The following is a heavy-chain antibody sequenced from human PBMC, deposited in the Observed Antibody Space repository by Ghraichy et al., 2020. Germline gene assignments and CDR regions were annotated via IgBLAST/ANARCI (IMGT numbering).Heavy chain of an antibody. D-gene: IGHD4-23*01. J-gene: IGHJ6*02. CDR1: EFSFSDYY. CDR3: ARDQQLPILGV. CDR2: ITSSGDTR. Sequence: GALRLSCAASEFSFSDYYMSWIRQAPGKGLEWVSYITSSGDTRYYADSVKGRFTISRDNAKNSLYLQMNSLRAEDTAVYYCARDQQLPILGVWGQGTTVTVSS. V-gene: IGHV3-11*01.